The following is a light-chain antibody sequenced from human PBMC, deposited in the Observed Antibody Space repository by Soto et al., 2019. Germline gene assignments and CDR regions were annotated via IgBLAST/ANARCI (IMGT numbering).Light chain of an antibody. CDR1: SSDVGGYNY. J-gene: IGLJ1*01. V-gene: IGLV2-11*01. CDR3: CSYAGSYTRYV. CDR2: DVS. Sequence: QSALTQPRSVSGSPGQSVTISCTGTSSDVGGYNYVSWYQQHPGKAPKLMIDDVSKRPSGVPDRFSGSKSGNTASLTISGLQAEDEDDYYCCSYAGSYTRYVFGTGTKLTVL.